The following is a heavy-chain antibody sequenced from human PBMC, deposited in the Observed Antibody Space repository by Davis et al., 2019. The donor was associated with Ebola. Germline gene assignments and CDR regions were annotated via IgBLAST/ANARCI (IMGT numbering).Heavy chain of an antibody. J-gene: IGHJ6*02. D-gene: IGHD2-2*01. Sequence: GESLKISCAASGFTFSSYAMSWVRQAPGKGLEWVSAISGSGGSTYYADSVKGRLTISRDNSKNTLYLQMNSLRAEDTAVYYCARDLTPRCSSTSCPKLNYYYYGMDVWGQGTTVTVSS. CDR3: ARDLTPRCSSTSCPKLNYYYYGMDV. CDR2: ISGSGGST. V-gene: IGHV3-23*01. CDR1: GFTFSSYA.